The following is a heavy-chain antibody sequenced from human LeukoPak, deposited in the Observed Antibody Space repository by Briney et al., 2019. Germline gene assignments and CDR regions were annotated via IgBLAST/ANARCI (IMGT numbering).Heavy chain of an antibody. V-gene: IGHV4-59*01. CDR1: GGSISSYY. CDR3: ARDHGFWSGPYYYMDV. Sequence: SETLSLTCTVSGGSISSYYWSWIRQPPGKGLEWIGYIYYSGGTNYNPSLKSRVTISVDTSKNQFSLKLSSVTAADTAVYYCARDHGFWSGPYYYMDVWGKGTTVTVSS. J-gene: IGHJ6*03. CDR2: IYYSGGT. D-gene: IGHD3-3*01.